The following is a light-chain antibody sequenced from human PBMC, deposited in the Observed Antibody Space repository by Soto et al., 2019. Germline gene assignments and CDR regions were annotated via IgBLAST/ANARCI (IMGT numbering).Light chain of an antibody. Sequence: QSALSQAGSVCGSAGQAITISCTRTSSDVGGYNYVSWYQHHPCKTPKLIIYDVGNRPSGVSNRFSGSKSRTTASLPLSGLRPQAEADYYCSSYTSTTHVVFGGGTQLTVL. V-gene: IGLV2-14*01. CDR3: SSYTSTTHVV. CDR1: SSDVGGYNY. CDR2: DVG. J-gene: IGLJ2*01.